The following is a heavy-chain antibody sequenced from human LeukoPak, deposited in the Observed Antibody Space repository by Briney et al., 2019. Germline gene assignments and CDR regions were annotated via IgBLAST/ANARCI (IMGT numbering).Heavy chain of an antibody. Sequence: SETLSLTCTVSGGSISSYYWSWIRQPPGKGLEWIGYIYYSGSTNYNPSLKSRVTISVDTSKNQFSLKLSSVTAADTAVYYCARGVAAAPDDYWGQGTLVTVSS. CDR3: ARGVAAAPDDY. CDR2: IYYSGST. V-gene: IGHV4-59*01. CDR1: GGSISSYY. D-gene: IGHD6-13*01. J-gene: IGHJ4*02.